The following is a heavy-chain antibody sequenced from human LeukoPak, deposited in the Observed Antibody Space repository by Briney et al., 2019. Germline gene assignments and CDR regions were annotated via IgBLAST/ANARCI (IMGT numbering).Heavy chain of an antibody. CDR2: ISAYNGNT. V-gene: IGHV1-18*01. D-gene: IGHD3-3*01. Sequence: ASVKVSCKASGYTFTSYGISWVRQAPGQGLEWMGWISAYNGNTNYAQKLQGRVTMTTDTSTSTAYMELRSQRSDDTAVYYCARVVYYDFWSGPYYFDYWGQGTLVTVSS. CDR3: ARVVYYDFWSGPYYFDY. J-gene: IGHJ4*02. CDR1: GYTFTSYG.